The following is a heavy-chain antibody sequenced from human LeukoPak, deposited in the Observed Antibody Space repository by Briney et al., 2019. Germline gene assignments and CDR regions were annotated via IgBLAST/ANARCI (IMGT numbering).Heavy chain of an antibody. J-gene: IGHJ3*02. Sequence: GGSLRLSCVASGFIFSHYAMSWVRQAPGKGLEWVSTISGSGDNTYYADSVKGRFTISRDNSKNTLYLQMNSLRAEDTAVYYCAKLRIAAAGPRVDAFDIWGQGTMVTVSS. V-gene: IGHV3-23*01. CDR1: GFIFSHYA. CDR2: ISGSGDNT. D-gene: IGHD6-13*01. CDR3: AKLRIAAAGPRVDAFDI.